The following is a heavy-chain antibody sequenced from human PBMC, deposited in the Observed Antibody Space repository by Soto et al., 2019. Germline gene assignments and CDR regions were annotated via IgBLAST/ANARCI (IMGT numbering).Heavy chain of an antibody. CDR1: GGTFSSYA. D-gene: IGHD3-10*01. V-gene: IGHV1-69*13. CDR2: IIPIFGTA. CDR3: GSGSGSYYNVYYYYGMDV. J-gene: IGHJ6*02. Sequence: ASVKVSCKASGGTFSSYAISWVRQAPGQGLEWMGGIIPIFGTANYAQKFQGRVTITADESTSTAYMELSSLRSEDTAVYYCGSGSGSYYNVYYYYGMDVWGQGTTVTVSS.